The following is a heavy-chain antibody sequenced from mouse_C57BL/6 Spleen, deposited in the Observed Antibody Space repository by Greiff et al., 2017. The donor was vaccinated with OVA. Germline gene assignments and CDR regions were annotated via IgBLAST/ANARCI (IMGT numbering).Heavy chain of an antibody. CDR1: GYSFTGYY. V-gene: IGHV1-42*01. D-gene: IGHD1-1*01. CDR3: ARETGSSLDY. Sequence: VQLQQSGPELVKPGASVKISCKASGYSFTGYYMNWVKQSPEKSLEWIGEINPSTGGTTYNQKFKDKATLTVDKSSSTAYMQLQSLTSEDSAVYYCARETGSSLDYWGKGTTLTVSS. CDR2: INPSTGGT. J-gene: IGHJ2*01.